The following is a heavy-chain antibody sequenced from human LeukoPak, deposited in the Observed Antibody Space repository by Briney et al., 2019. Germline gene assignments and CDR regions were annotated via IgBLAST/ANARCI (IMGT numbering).Heavy chain of an antibody. D-gene: IGHD5-18*01. CDR3: ARRGGGLWSHIYYLDY. CDR1: GGSISSSSYY. Sequence: PSETLSLTCTVSGGSISSSSYYWGWIRQPPGKGLEWIGSIYYSGSTYYNPSLKSRVTISVDTSKNQFSLKLSSVTAADTAVYYCARRGGGLWSHIYYLDYWGQGTLVTVSS. CDR2: IYYSGST. J-gene: IGHJ4*02. V-gene: IGHV4-39*01.